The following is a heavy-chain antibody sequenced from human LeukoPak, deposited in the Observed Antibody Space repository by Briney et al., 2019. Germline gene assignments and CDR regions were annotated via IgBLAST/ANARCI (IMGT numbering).Heavy chain of an antibody. CDR3: AYHSGIAVAGAFGY. D-gene: IGHD6-19*01. CDR2: ISGSGGST. V-gene: IGHV3-23*01. CDR1: GFTFSSYA. J-gene: IGHJ4*02. Sequence: PGGSLRLSCAASGFTFSSYAMSWVRQAPGKGLEWVSAISGSGGSTYYADSVKGRFTISRDNSKNTLYLQMNSLRAEDTAVYYCAYHSGIAVAGAFGYWGQGTLVTVSS.